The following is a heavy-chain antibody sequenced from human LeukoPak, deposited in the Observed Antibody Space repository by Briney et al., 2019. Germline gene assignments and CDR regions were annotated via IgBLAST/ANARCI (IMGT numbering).Heavy chain of an antibody. V-gene: IGHV3-74*01. J-gene: IGHJ4*02. CDR1: GFTFSSYS. CDR2: INEDGRVT. Sequence: GGSLRLSCAASGFTFSSYSMNWVRQAPGKGLVWVSRINEDGRVTSYAGSVRGRFTISRDSVENTLHLQMNSLRAEDTAVYYCVKDFGGNSDYWGQGTLVTVSS. D-gene: IGHD4-23*01. CDR3: VKDFGGNSDY.